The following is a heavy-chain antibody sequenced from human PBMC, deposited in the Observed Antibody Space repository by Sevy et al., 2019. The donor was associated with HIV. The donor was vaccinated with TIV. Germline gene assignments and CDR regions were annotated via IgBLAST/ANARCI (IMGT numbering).Heavy chain of an antibody. CDR3: ARSGYCSGKPLYYFDY. CDR2: ISGGSGSNT. J-gene: IGHJ4*02. CDR1: GVAFSGYA. D-gene: IGHD5-12*01. V-gene: IGHV3-23*01. Sequence: GGSLRLSCAAFGVAFSGYAMNWVRQAPGKGLEWVSSISGGSGSNTYYADSVKGRFTISRDNSKNTLYLQMSSLRAEDTAVYYCARSGYCSGKPLYYFDYWGQGTLVTVSS.